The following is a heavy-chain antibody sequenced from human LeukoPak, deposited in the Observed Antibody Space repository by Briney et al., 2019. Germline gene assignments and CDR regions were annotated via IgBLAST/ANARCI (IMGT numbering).Heavy chain of an antibody. V-gene: IGHV3-74*01. J-gene: IGHJ5*02. CDR3: ARGTAGFDP. Sequence: TGGSLRLSCAASGFTFSSYWMHWVRQAPGKGLMWVSHINNGGSTTTYADSVKGRFTISRDNAKNTLYLQMNSLRAEDTALYYCARGTAGFDPWGQGTLVTVSS. CDR1: GFTFSSYW. CDR2: INNGGSTT.